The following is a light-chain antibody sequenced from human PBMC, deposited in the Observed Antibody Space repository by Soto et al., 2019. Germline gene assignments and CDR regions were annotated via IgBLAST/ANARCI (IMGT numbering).Light chain of an antibody. CDR3: QQYDNWPWT. V-gene: IGKV3-15*01. CDR2: GAS. Sequence: EIVLTQSPANLSVFPGVRATLSCRASQSTSDTLAWYQQNPGQAPRLLIYGASRRATGFPARFSGSGSGTEFTLTISSLQSEDFAVYYCQQYDNWPWTFVQGTKVEI. CDR1: QSTSDT. J-gene: IGKJ1*01.